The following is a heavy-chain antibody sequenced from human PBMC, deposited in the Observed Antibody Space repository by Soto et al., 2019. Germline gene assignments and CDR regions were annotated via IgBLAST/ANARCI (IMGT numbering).Heavy chain of an antibody. CDR2: INAGNGNT. CDR3: ARVSGGPHDAFDI. CDR1: GYTFTSYA. Sequence: SVKVSCKASGYTFTSYAMHWVRQAPGQRLEWMGWINAGNGNTKYSQKFQGRVTITRDTSASTAYMELSSLRSEDTAVYYCARVSGGPHDAFDIWGQGTMVTVSS. J-gene: IGHJ3*02. D-gene: IGHD2-15*01. V-gene: IGHV1-3*01.